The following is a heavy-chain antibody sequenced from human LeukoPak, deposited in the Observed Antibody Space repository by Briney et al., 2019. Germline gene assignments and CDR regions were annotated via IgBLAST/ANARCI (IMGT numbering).Heavy chain of an antibody. CDR2: INHSGST. J-gene: IGHJ4*02. Sequence: SETLSLTCAVYGGTFSGYYWSWIRQPPGKGLEWIGEINHSGSTNCNPSLKSRVTISVDTSKNQFSLKLSSVTAADTAVYYCARGRTISSIAARTYYFDYWGQGTLVTVSS. CDR1: GGTFSGYY. D-gene: IGHD6-6*01. CDR3: ARGRTISSIAARTYYFDY. V-gene: IGHV4-34*01.